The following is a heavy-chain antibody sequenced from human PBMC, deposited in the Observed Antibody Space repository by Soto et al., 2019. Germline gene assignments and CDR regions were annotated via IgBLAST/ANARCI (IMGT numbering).Heavy chain of an antibody. CDR1: GYTFTSYA. V-gene: IGHV1-3*01. CDR2: INAGNGNT. D-gene: IGHD1-26*01. J-gene: IGHJ4*02. Sequence: ASVKVSCKASGYTFTSYAMHWVRQAPGQRLEWMGWINAGNGNTKYSQKFQGRVTITRDTSASTAYMELSSLRSEDTAVYYCARDLGSEWEPDYWGQGTLVTVSS. CDR3: ARDLGSEWEPDY.